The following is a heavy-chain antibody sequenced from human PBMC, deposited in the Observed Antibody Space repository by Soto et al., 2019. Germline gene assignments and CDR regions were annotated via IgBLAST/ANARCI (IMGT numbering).Heavy chain of an antibody. D-gene: IGHD2-21*02. V-gene: IGHV4-31*03. J-gene: IGHJ5*02. Sequence: QVQLQESGPGLVKPSQTLSLTCTVSGGSISSGGYYWSWIRQHPGKGLEWIAFINYSGSTYYNPSLKSRVTISVDTSKNQFSLKLSSVTAADTAVYYCARGVTSASWFDPWGQGTLVTVSS. CDR1: GGSISSGGYY. CDR2: INYSGST. CDR3: ARGVTSASWFDP.